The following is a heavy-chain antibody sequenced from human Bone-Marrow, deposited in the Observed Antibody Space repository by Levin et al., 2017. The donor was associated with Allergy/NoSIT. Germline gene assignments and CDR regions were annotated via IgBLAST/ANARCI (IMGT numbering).Heavy chain of an antibody. CDR3: ARGRVGYCSGGSCSPEPLDY. CDR2: IYTSGST. V-gene: IGHV4-61*02. J-gene: IGHJ4*02. CDR1: GGSISSGSYY. Sequence: SQTLSLTCTVSGGSISSGSYYWSWIRQPAGKGLEWIGRIYTSGSTNYNPSLKSRVTISVDTSKNQFSLKLSSVTAADTAVYYCARGRVGYCSGGSCSPEPLDYWGQGTLVTVSS. D-gene: IGHD2-15*01.